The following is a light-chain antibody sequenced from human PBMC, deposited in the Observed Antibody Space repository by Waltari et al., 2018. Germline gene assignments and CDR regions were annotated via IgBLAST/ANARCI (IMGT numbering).Light chain of an antibody. CDR1: KLGDKY. CDR2: QAS. CDR3: QAWDRSTAVV. V-gene: IGLV3-1*01. Sequence: SYELTQPPSVSVSPGQTASITCSGDKLGDKYACWYQQKPGQSPVLVIYQASTRPSGSPERFGGSNSGKTATRTISGTQAMDEADYYCQAWDRSTAVVFGGGTKLTVL. J-gene: IGLJ2*01.